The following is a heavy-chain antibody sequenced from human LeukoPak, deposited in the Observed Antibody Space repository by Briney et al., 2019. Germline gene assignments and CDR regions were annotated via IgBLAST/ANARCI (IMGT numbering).Heavy chain of an antibody. Sequence: PGGSLRLSCAASGFTVSSNYMSWVRQAPGKGLEWVSVIYSDGSTFYADSVKGRFTISRHNSRNTLYLQMNSLRVEDTAVYFCTRVTSRYWYFDLWGRGTLVTVSS. CDR3: TRVTSRYWYFDL. V-gene: IGHV3-53*04. CDR2: IYSDGST. J-gene: IGHJ2*01. CDR1: GFTVSSNY. D-gene: IGHD4-17*01.